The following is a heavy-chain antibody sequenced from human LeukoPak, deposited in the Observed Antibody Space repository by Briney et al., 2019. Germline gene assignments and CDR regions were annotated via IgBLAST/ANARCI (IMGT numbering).Heavy chain of an antibody. J-gene: IGHJ4*02. CDR1: GFTFGNYN. D-gene: IGHD4-17*01. CDR2: ISTSSYI. CDR3: ARDRYGDYAVDY. V-gene: IGHV3-21*01. Sequence: GGSLRLSCAASGFTFGNYNMNWVRQAPGKGLEWVSSISTSSYIYYADSVKGRFTISKDNAKNSLYLQMNSLRAEDTAVYYCARDRYGDYAVDYWGQGTLVTVSS.